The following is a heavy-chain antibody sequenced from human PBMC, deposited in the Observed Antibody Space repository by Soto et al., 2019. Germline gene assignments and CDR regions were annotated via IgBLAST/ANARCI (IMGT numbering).Heavy chain of an antibody. V-gene: IGHV1-69*04. J-gene: IGHJ4*02. CDR2: IIPILGIA. Sequence: SVKVSCEASGGTFSSYTISWVRQAPGQGLEWMGRIIPILGIANYAQKFQGRVTITADKSTSTAYMELSSLRSEDTAVYYCARENPQYSSSDYWGQGTLVTVSS. CDR3: ARENPQYSSSDY. D-gene: IGHD6-6*01. CDR1: GGTFSSYT.